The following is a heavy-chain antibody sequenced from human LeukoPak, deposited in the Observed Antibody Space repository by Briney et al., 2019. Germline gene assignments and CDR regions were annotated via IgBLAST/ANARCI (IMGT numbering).Heavy chain of an antibody. CDR1: GFTFDDYA. CDR3: ARVWTGQWPPHYYYMDV. D-gene: IGHD6-19*01. CDR2: ISWDGDSA. J-gene: IGHJ6*03. V-gene: IGHV3-43D*03. Sequence: GGSLRLSCAASGFTFDDYAMHWVRQAPGKGLEWVSLISWDGDSAYYADSVKGRFTISRDNAKNSLYLQMNSLRAEDTAVYYCARVWTGQWPPHYYYMDVWGKGTTVTISS.